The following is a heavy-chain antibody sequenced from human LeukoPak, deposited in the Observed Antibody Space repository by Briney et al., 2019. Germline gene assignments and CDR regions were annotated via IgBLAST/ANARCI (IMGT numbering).Heavy chain of an antibody. CDR3: ARGVYCTNGVCFAGDAFDI. CDR2: IKQDGSEK. V-gene: IGHV3-7*01. D-gene: IGHD2-8*01. Sequence: GGSLRLSCAASGFTFSSYWMSWVRQAPGKGLEWVANIKQDGSEKYYVDSVKGRFTISRDNAKNSLYLQMNSLRAEDTAVYYCARGVYCTNGVCFAGDAFDIWGQGTMVTVSS. J-gene: IGHJ3*02. CDR1: GFTFSSYW.